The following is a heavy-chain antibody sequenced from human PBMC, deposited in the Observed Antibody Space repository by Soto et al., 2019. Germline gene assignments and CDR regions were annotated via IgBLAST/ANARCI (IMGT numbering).Heavy chain of an antibody. D-gene: IGHD2-8*02. CDR3: ARGWSNYYYKDV. J-gene: IGHJ6*03. V-gene: IGHV4-34*01. Sequence: PSETLCLTCAVYGGFFIGYYWSWIRQPPGKGLEWMGEINHSGSTNYTPSLKSRVTISVDTSKNQFSLKLSSVTAADTAVYYCARGWSNYYYKDVWGKGTTVTVSS. CDR1: GGFFIGYY. CDR2: INHSGST.